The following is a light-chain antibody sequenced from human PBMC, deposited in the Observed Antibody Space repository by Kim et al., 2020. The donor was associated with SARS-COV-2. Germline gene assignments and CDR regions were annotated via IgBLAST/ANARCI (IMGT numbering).Light chain of an antibody. CDR3: QQYGSSVT. J-gene: IGKJ4*01. V-gene: IGKV3-20*01. CDR1: HSGSTSY. Sequence: WTPGERTTLSCRGRHSGSTSYVGGYQQKPGQATRLIIYGACSRATGIPDRCSGSGSGTDFTLTISRLEPEDFAVFCCQQYGSSVTFGGGTKVDIK. CDR2: GAC.